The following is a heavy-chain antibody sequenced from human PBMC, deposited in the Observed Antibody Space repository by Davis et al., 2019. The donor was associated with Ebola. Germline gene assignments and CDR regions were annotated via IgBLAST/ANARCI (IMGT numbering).Heavy chain of an antibody. CDR3: ARDGVAAAGTDY. V-gene: IGHV1-69*01. J-gene: IGHJ4*02. CDR1: GYTFTSYD. Sequence: AASVKVSCKASGYTFTSYDISWVRQAPGQGLEWMGGIIPIFGTANYAQKFQGRVTITADESTSTAYMELSSLRSEDTAVYYCARDGVAAAGTDYWGQGTLVTVSS. D-gene: IGHD6-13*01. CDR2: IIPIFGTA.